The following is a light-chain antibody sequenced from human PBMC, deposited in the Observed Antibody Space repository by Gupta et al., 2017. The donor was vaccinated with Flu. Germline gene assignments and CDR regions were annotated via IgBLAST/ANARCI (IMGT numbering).Light chain of an antibody. CDR1: SSNIGSNY. Sequence: QSVLTQPPSASGTPGQRVTISCSGSSSNIGSNYVYWYQQLPGTAPKLLIYRNNPRPSGVPDRFSGSKSGTSASLAISGLRSEDEADYYCAAWDDSLSAEVFGGGTKLTVL. J-gene: IGLJ3*02. CDR2: RNN. V-gene: IGLV1-47*01. CDR3: AAWDDSLSAEV.